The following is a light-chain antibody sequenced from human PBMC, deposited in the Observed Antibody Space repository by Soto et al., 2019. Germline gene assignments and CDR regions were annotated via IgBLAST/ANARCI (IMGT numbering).Light chain of an antibody. CDR3: QHYHNWPPWT. J-gene: IGKJ1*01. CDR1: QSVSSN. Sequence: EIVMTQSPATLSVSLGERATLSCRASQSVSSNLAWYQQKPGQAPRLLIYGASTRATGIPARFSGSGSGTEFTLTISSLQSEDFAVYYCQHYHNWPPWTFGQGTKVEI. CDR2: GAS. V-gene: IGKV3-15*01.